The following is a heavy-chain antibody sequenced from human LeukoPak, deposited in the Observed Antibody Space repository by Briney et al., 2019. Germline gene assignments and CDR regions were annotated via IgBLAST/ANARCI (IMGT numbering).Heavy chain of an antibody. J-gene: IGHJ4*02. D-gene: IGHD3-10*01. Sequence: GGSLRLSCAASGFTFSSYAMSWVRQAPGRGLEWVSVISNGGVTYYADSVKGRFTISRDDSNDTVYLQMNNVRPEDTAVYYCGGSGSYYTPSYYWGQGTLVTVSS. CDR3: GGSGSYYTPSYY. CDR1: GFTFSSYA. V-gene: IGHV3-23*01. CDR2: ISNGGVT.